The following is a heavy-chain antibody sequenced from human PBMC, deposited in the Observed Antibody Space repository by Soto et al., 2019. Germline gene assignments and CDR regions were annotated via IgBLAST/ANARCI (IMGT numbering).Heavy chain of an antibody. CDR3: ARDRAISPFNYYGMDV. CDR2: IGTAGDT. CDR1: GFTFSSYD. Sequence: GGSLRLSCAASGFTFSSYDMHWVRQATGKGLEWVSAIGTAGDTYYPGSVKGRFTISRENAKNSLYLQMISLRAEDTAVYYCARDRAISPFNYYGMDVWGQGTTVTVSS. D-gene: IGHD3-3*01. J-gene: IGHJ6*02. V-gene: IGHV3-13*01.